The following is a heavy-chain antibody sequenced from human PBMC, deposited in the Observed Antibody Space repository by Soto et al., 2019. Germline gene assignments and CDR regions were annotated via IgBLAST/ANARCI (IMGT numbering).Heavy chain of an antibody. J-gene: IGHJ6*02. Sequence: ETLSLTCAVSGDSISNGYYWAWIRQPPGKGLEWVGRIKSKTDGGTTDYAAPVKGRFTISRDDSKNTLYLQMNSLKTEDTAVYYCTTLVVVPAYYYYGMDVWGQGTTVTVSS. V-gene: IGHV3-15*01. D-gene: IGHD2-2*01. CDR1: GDSISNGYY. CDR3: TTLVVVPAYYYYGMDV. CDR2: IKSKTDGGTT.